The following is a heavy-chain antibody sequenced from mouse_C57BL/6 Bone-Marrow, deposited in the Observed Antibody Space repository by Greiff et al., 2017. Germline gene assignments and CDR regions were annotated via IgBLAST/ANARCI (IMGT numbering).Heavy chain of an antibody. CDR1: GYTFTSYG. V-gene: IGHV1-81*01. D-gene: IGHD1-1*01. Sequence: QVQLQQSGAELARPGASVKLSCKASGYTFTSYGISWVKQSTGPGLEWIGEIYPRSGNTYYNEKFKGKATLTADKSSSTAYMELRSLTSEDSAVYFCECYYGAFFAYWDRGTLVTVSA. J-gene: IGHJ3*01. CDR3: ECYYGAFFAY. CDR2: IYPRSGNT.